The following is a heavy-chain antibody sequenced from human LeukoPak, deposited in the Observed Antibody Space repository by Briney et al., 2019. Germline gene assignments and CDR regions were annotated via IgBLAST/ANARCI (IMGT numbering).Heavy chain of an antibody. J-gene: IGHJ6*03. CDR2: IYTSGST. D-gene: IGHD5-24*01. V-gene: IGHV4-4*09. CDR3: ARLWRGYNKYYYYYYMDV. CDR1: GGSISSYY. Sequence: SETLSLTCTVSGGSISSYYWSWIRQPPGKGLEWIGYIYTSGSTNYNPSLKSRVTISVDTSKNQFSLKLSSVTAADTAVYYCARLWRGYNKYYYYYYMDVWGKGTTVTVSS.